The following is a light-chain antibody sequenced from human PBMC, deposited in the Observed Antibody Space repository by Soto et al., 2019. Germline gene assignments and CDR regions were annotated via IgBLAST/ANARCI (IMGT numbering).Light chain of an antibody. CDR2: AAS. J-gene: IGKJ1*01. CDR1: QSISSY. V-gene: IGKV1-39*01. CDR3: QQCLYSSRT. Sequence: DIQMTQSLSSLSASVGDRVTITCWASQSISSYVTWYQQKPGRAPKLLIYAASSLQSGFPSRFSRRGSVTDFTLTISSLQREDFSTYYFQQCLYSSRTLGQGTKVDSK.